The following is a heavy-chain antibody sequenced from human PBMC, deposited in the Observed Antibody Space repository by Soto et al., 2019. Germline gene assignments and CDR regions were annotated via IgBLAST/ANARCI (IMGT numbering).Heavy chain of an antibody. CDR3: AKASSAYDFWSGYWEIYGMDV. D-gene: IGHD3-3*01. Sequence: PGGSLRLSCGASGCTFSSYGMHWVRQAPGKGLEWVAVISYDGSNKYYADSVKGRFTISRDNSKNTLYLQMNSLRAEDTAVYYCAKASSAYDFWSGYWEIYGMDVWGQGTTVTVSS. J-gene: IGHJ6*02. CDR2: ISYDGSNK. V-gene: IGHV3-30*18. CDR1: GCTFSSYG.